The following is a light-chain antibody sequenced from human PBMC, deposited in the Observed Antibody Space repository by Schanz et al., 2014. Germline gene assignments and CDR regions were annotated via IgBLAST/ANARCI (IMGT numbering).Light chain of an antibody. CDR1: SSDVGAYND. CDR2: EGT. Sequence: QSALTQPPSVSGSPGQSVTISCTGTSSDVGAYNDVSWYQQHPGKAPKLMIYEGTKRPSGVSNRFSGSKSGNTASLTISGLQPEDEADYYCSSYTSSDNLVFGGGTKLTV. J-gene: IGLJ3*02. V-gene: IGLV2-14*01. CDR3: SSYTSSDNLV.